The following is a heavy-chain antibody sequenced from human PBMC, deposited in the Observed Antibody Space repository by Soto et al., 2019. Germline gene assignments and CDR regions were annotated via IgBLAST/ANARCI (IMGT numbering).Heavy chain of an antibody. CDR1: GYSFTSYW. J-gene: IGHJ6*02. Sequence: PGESLKISCKGSGYSFTSYWIGWVRQMPGKGLEWMGIIYPGDSDTRYSPSFQGQVTISADKSISTAYLQWSSLKASDTAMYYCARLGLAGRDYYYHYGMDVWGQGTTVTVSS. CDR3: ARLGLAGRDYYYHYGMDV. V-gene: IGHV5-51*01. CDR2: IYPGDSDT. D-gene: IGHD6-19*01.